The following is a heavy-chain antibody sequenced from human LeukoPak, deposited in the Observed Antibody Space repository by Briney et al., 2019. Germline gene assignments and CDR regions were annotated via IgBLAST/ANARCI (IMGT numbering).Heavy chain of an antibody. CDR2: ISSSSSYI. CDR3: ARSDSGYEYFDY. CDR1: GFTFSSYS. Sequence: GGSLRLSCAASGFTFSSYSMNWVRQAPGKGLEWVSSISSSSSYIYYADSVKGRFTISRDNAKNSLYLQMNSLRAEDTAVYYCARSDSGYEYFDYWGQGTLVTVSS. D-gene: IGHD3-22*01. V-gene: IGHV3-21*01. J-gene: IGHJ4*02.